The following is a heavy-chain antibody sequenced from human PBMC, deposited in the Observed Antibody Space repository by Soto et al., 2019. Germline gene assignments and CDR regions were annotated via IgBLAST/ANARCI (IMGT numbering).Heavy chain of an antibody. D-gene: IGHD1-26*01. J-gene: IGHJ4*02. V-gene: IGHV4-59*01. CDR3: ARGLSGSSLFDY. Sequence: SETLSLTCTVSGGSIISDYWSWIRQPPGKGLEWIGYISYSGSTNYNPSLKSLVTISVDTSKNQFSLKLSSVTAADTAVYYCARGLSGSSLFDYWGQGTLVTVSS. CDR2: ISYSGST. CDR1: GGSIISDY.